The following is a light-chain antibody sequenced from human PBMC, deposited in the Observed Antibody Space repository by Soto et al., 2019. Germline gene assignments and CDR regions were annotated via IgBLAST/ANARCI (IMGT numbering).Light chain of an antibody. CDR3: SSYTTANTYV. V-gene: IGLV2-14*01. CDR2: EVF. Sequence: SVLTQPASVSGSPGQSITISCTGSNSDVGGYRYVSWYQQHPAKAPQLMIYEVFNRPSGVSHRFSGSKSGNTASLTISGLQAEDEADYYCSSYTTANTYVFGTGTKVTVL. CDR1: NSDVGGYRY. J-gene: IGLJ1*01.